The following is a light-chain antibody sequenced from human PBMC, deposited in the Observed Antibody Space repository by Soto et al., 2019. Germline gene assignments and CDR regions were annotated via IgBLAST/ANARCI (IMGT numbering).Light chain of an antibody. Sequence: QSVLIQPPSASGTPGQRVTISCSGSSSNIGTNYVYWYQQLPGTAPKLLIYANTHRPSGVPDRFSGSTSATSASLAITGLQTQDEADYYCQSFDSSLTGLIFGGGTKLTVL. J-gene: IGLJ2*01. CDR1: SSNIGTNY. V-gene: IGLV1-47*02. CDR2: ANT. CDR3: QSFDSSLTGLI.